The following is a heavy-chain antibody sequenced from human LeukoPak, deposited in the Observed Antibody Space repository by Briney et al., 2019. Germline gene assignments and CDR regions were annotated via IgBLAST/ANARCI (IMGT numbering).Heavy chain of an antibody. CDR3: ARVDRQWLVGNLDY. CDR2: IIPIFGTA. V-gene: IGHV1-69*01. J-gene: IGHJ4*02. CDR1: GGTFSSYA. D-gene: IGHD6-19*01. Sequence: SVKVSCKASGGTFSSYAISWVRQAPGQGLEWMGGIIPIFGTANYAQKFQGRVTITADESTSTAYMELSSLRSEDTAVYYCARVDRQWLVGNLDYWGQGTLVTVS.